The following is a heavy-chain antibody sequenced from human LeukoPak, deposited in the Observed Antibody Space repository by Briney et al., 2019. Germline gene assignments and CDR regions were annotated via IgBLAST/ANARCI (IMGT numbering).Heavy chain of an antibody. CDR1: GYTFTSYG. J-gene: IGHJ4*02. CDR2: ISAYNGNT. Sequence: ASVKVSCKASGYTFTSYGISWVRQAPGQGLEWMGWISAYNGNTNYAQKLQGRVTMTTDTSTSTAYMELRSLRSDDTAVYYCASGGYCSGGSCLREFDYWGQGTLVTVSS. D-gene: IGHD2-15*01. CDR3: ASGGYCSGGSCLREFDY. V-gene: IGHV1-18*01.